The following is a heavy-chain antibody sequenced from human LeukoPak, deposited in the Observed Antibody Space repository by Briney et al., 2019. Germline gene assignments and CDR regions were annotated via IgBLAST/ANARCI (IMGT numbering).Heavy chain of an antibody. J-gene: IGHJ4*02. V-gene: IGHV4-59*01. D-gene: IGHD1-14*01. CDR1: GGSISSYY. CDR3: ARDRKAGLFDY. CDR2: IHYSGST. Sequence: KTSETLSLTCTVSGGSISSYYWSWIRQPPGKGLEWIGYIHYSGSTNYNPSLKSRVTISVDTSKNQFSLKLSSVTAADTAVYYCARDRKAGLFDYWGQGTLVTVSS.